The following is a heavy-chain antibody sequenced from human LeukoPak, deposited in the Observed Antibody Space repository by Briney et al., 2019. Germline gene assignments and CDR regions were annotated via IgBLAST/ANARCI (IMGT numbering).Heavy chain of an antibody. V-gene: IGHV1-46*01. Sequence: ASVKVSCKASGYTFTSYYMHWVRHAPGQGLEWMERINPNGRNTSYTQKSQGRVTMTRDTSTSTVYMELSSLRSEDTAVYYCARKYSGSYYAAPDYWGQGTLVTVSS. CDR2: INPNGRNT. D-gene: IGHD1-26*01. J-gene: IGHJ4*02. CDR1: GYTFTSYY. CDR3: ARKYSGSYYAAPDY.